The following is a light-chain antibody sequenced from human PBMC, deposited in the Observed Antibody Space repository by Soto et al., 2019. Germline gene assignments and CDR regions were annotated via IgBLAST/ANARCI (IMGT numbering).Light chain of an antibody. CDR3: TSYTDNIPPYV. CDR1: RSDVGGYNY. J-gene: IGLJ1*01. V-gene: IGLV2-14*01. Sequence: QSVLTQPASVSGSPGQSISISCTGTRSDVGGYNYVSWYQQHPGKAPKLIIYDVTKRPSGVSTRFSGSKSGNTASLTISGLQPEDEADYCCTSYTDNIPPYVFGTGTKVTVL. CDR2: DVT.